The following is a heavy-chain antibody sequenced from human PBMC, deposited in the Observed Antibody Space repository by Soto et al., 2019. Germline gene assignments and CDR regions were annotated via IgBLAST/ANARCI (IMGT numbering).Heavy chain of an antibody. J-gene: IGHJ4*02. CDR3: AHSPQSYYDFWSGYADHYFDY. V-gene: IGHV2-5*01. CDR1: GFSLSTSGVG. CDR2: IYWNGDK. Sequence: SGPTLVNPTHTLTLTCTFSGFSLSTSGVGVGWIRQPPGKALEWLALIYWNGDKRYSPSLKSRLTITKDTSKNQVVLTMTNMDPVDTATYYCAHSPQSYYDFWSGYADHYFDYWGQGTLVTAPQ. D-gene: IGHD3-3*01.